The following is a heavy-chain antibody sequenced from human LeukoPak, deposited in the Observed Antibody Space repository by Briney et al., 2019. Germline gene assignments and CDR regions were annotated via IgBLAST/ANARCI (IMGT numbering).Heavy chain of an antibody. CDR3: ATFWGSLDSDYLRDAMDV. CDR2: INEDEREK. D-gene: IGHD4-11*01. V-gene: IGHV3-7*01. J-gene: IGHJ6*02. CDR1: GFSLSSYW. Sequence: GGSLRLSCAASGFSLSSYWMSWVRQAPGKGREWVATINEDEREKYYVASVKGRFTIYRDSAKNPLYLQMNSLRAEDTAVYYCATFWGSLDSDYLRDAMDVWGQGTTVTVSS.